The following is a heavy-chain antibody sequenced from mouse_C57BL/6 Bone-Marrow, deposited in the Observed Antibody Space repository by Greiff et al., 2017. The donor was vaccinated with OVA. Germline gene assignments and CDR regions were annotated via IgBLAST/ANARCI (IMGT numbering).Heavy chain of an antibody. V-gene: IGHV1-80*01. D-gene: IGHD1-1*01. J-gene: IGHJ1*03. Sequence: VMLVESGAELVKPGASVKISCKASGYAFSSYWMNWVKQRPGKGLEWIGQIYPGDGDTNYNGKFKGKATLTADKSSSTAYMQLSSLTSEDSAVYFCARHYGPWYFDVWGTGTTVTVSS. CDR1: GYAFSSYW. CDR2: IYPGDGDT. CDR3: ARHYGPWYFDV.